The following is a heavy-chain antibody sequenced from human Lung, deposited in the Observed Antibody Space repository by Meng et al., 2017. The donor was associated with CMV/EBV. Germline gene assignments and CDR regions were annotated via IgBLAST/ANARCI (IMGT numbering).Heavy chain of an antibody. D-gene: IGHD6-19*01. CDR2: ININTGNP. CDR1: GYTFTSSS. J-gene: IGHJ4*02. CDR3: ARGNGWRFDY. V-gene: IGHV7-4-1*01. Sequence: QVSLVQSGSELKKPGDAVKVSCQAAGYTFTSSSMNLVRHAPGQGLEWMGWININTGNPTYAQGFTGRFVFSLDTSVSTAYLQIDSLKADDTAVYYCARGNGWRFDYWGQGTLVTVSS.